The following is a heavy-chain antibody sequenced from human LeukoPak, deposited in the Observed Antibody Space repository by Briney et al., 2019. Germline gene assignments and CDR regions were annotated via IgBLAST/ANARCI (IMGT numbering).Heavy chain of an antibody. D-gene: IGHD6-13*01. V-gene: IGHV3-30*02. CDR3: AAPGYSSSWYGVY. CDR2: IRYDGGNQ. Sequence: GGSLRLSCAASGFAFSTYGMHWVRQAPGKGLEWVAFIRYDGGNQFYADSVKGRFTISRDNSKSTLYLQMNSLRAEDTAVYYCAAPGYSSSWYGVYWGQGTLVTVSS. J-gene: IGHJ4*02. CDR1: GFAFSTYG.